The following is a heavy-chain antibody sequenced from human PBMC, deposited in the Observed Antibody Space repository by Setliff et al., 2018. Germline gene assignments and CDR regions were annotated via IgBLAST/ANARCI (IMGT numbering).Heavy chain of an antibody. D-gene: IGHD2-21*01. CDR3: ARSVVVIAYDAFDI. V-gene: IGHV4-39*01. CDR2: IYYSGST. Sequence: TLSLTCTVSGGSISSSSYYWGWIRQPPGKGLEWIGSIYYSGSTYYNPSLKSRVTISVDTSKNQFSLKLSSVTAADTAVYYCARSVVVIAYDAFDIWGQGTMVTVSS. J-gene: IGHJ3*02. CDR1: GGSISSSSYY.